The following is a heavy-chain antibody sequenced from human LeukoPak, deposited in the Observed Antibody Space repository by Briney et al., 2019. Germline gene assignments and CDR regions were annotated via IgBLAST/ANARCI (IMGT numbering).Heavy chain of an antibody. Sequence: GGSLRLSCAASGFTFSSSSLHWVRQAPGKGLEWLSYISSNGGTIYYADSVKGRFTISRDNVNNSLHLEMNSLRSEDTAVYYCARLILTSDDAYWGQGTLVTVSS. D-gene: IGHD3-16*02. V-gene: IGHV3-48*01. CDR2: ISSNGGTI. CDR1: GFTFSSSS. J-gene: IGHJ4*02. CDR3: ARLILTSDDAY.